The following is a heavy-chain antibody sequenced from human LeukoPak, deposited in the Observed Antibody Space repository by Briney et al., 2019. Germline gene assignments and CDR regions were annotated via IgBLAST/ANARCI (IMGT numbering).Heavy chain of an antibody. V-gene: IGHV3-21*01. CDR2: ISSSSSYI. Sequence: KSGGSLRLSCAASGFTFSSYEMNWVRQAPGKGLEWVSSISSSSSYIYYADSVKGRFTISRDNAKNSLYLQMNSPRAEDTAVYYCARDVIVVVPAAKGVSAFDIWGQGTMVTVSS. D-gene: IGHD2-2*01. J-gene: IGHJ3*02. CDR1: GFTFSSYE. CDR3: ARDVIVVVPAAKGVSAFDI.